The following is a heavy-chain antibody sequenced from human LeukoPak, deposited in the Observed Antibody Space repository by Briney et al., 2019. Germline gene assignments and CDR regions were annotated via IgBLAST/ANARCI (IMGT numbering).Heavy chain of an antibody. CDR1: GFTVSSNY. V-gene: IGHV3-53*01. Sequence: GGSLRLSCAASGFTVSSNYMSWVRLAPGKGLEWVSVIYSGGSTYYADSVKGRFTISRDNSKNTLYLQMNSLRAEDTAVYYCARSLALYYYGMDVWGQGTTVTVSS. CDR3: ARSLALYYYGMDV. J-gene: IGHJ6*02. CDR2: IYSGGST.